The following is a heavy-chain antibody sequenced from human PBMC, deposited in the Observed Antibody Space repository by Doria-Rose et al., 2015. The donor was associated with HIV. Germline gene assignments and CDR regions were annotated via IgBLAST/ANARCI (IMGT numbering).Heavy chain of an antibody. CDR2: ISGNGGTT. D-gene: IGHD6-6*01. V-gene: IGHV3-23*04. Sequence: VQLVESGGGLVQPGGSLELSCVASGFAFSTYSMTWVRQAPGKGLEWVSDISGNGGTTNYADSVKGRFTIARDNPKNTLYLQINSLRAEDTAVYYCAKDRNSSSSLSYGMDVWGQGTTLTVSS. J-gene: IGHJ6*02. CDR1: GFAFSTYS. CDR3: AKDRNSSSSLSYGMDV.